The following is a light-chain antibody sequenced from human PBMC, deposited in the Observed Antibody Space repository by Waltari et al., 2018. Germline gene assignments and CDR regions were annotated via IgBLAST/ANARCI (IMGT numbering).Light chain of an antibody. CDR1: EDINNY. J-gene: IGKJ4*01. Sequence: DIQMPQSPSSLSASVGDRVTITCQASEDINNYLNWYQHQPGKAPKLLIYDGSNLETGVPSRFSGSGSGTHCTFTISSLQPEDFATYYCQHYGNLPPLTFGGGTKVEVK. CDR2: DGS. CDR3: QHYGNLPPLT. V-gene: IGKV1-33*01.